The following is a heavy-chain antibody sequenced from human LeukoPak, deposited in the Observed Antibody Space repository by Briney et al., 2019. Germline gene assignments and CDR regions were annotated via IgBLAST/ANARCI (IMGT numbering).Heavy chain of an antibody. CDR2: ISYDGSNK. CDR3: ARGLLRRRGGSCQIDY. V-gene: IGHV3-30*04. CDR1: GFTFSSYA. Sequence: GRSLRLSCAASGFTFSSYAMHWVRHAPGKGLEWVAVISYDGSNKYYADSVKGRFTISRDNSKNTLYLQMNSLRAEDTAVYYCARGLLRRRGGSCQIDYWGQGTLVTVSS. J-gene: IGHJ4*02. D-gene: IGHD2-15*01.